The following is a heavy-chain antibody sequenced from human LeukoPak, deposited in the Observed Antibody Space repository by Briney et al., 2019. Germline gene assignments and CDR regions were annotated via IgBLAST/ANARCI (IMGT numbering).Heavy chain of an antibody. V-gene: IGHV4-31*03. CDR1: GGSISSGSYY. D-gene: IGHD5-24*01. CDR3: ARERRGAFDI. J-gene: IGHJ3*02. CDR2: IYYSGST. Sequence: SQTLSLTCTVSGGSISSGSYYWSWIRQPAGKGLEWIGYIYYSGSTYYNPSLKSRVTISVDTSKNQFSLKLSSVTAADTAVYYCARERRGAFDIWGQGTMVTVSS.